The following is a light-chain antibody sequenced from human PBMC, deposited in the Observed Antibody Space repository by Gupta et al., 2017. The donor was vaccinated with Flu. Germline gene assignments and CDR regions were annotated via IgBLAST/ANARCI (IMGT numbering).Light chain of an antibody. CDR2: RNN. CDR3: SAWDSSLNEAV. V-gene: IGLV10-54*04. CDR1: SNNVGNQG. Sequence: TATLTCTGNSNNVGNQGAAWLQQHQGHPPKVLSDRNNNRPSGMSERFSASRSGNTASLTITGLQPEDEADYYCSAWDSSLNEAVFGGGTKVTVL. J-gene: IGLJ3*02.